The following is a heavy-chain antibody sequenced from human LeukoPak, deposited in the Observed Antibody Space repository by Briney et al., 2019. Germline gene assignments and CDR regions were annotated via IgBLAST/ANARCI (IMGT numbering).Heavy chain of an antibody. D-gene: IGHD1-26*01. Sequence: GGSLRLSCAPSGFTFDDYGMSWVRQAPGDGVECVYNMNWNSGSTDYAEPVKSRFSISRNNANNSLYLQMNSLRAEDTALYYCVRVTLGGSDYWGQGTLVTVSS. J-gene: IGHJ4*02. V-gene: IGHV3-20*04. CDR1: GFTFDDYG. CDR2: MNWNSGST. CDR3: VRVTLGGSDY.